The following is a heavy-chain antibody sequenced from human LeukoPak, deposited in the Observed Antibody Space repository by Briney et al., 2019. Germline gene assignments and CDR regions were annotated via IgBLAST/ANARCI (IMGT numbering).Heavy chain of an antibody. J-gene: IGHJ4*02. Sequence: ASVKVSYKTCGYIFTNYDINWVRQAPGQGREWMGWISPYNGDTKYAQKFQDRVTMSTDTSTSTTYMELRSLRSDDTAVYYCTRATGGLSDYWGQGTLVTVSS. D-gene: IGHD1-1*01. V-gene: IGHV1-18*04. CDR3: TRATGGLSDY. CDR2: ISPYNGDT. CDR1: GYIFTNYD.